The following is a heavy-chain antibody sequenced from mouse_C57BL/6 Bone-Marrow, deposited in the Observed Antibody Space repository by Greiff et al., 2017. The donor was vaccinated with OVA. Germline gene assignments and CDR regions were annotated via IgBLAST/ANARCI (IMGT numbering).Heavy chain of an antibody. CDR2: INPNNDGT. D-gene: IGHD2-1*01. J-gene: IGHJ3*01. V-gene: IGHV1-26*01. Sequence: EVQLQQSGPELVKPGASVKISCKASGYTFTDYYMNWVKQSHGKSLEWIGDINPNNDGTSYNQKFKGKATLTVDKYSSTAYMELRSLTSEDSAVYYCARSVYRLTWFAYWGQGTLVTVSA. CDR1: GYTFTDYY. CDR3: ARSVYRLTWFAY.